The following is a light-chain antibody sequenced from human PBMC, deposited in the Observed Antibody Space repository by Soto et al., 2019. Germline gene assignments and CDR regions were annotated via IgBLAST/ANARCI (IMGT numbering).Light chain of an antibody. Sequence: DIQLTQSPSFLSASVGDRVTITCRASQGISSYLAWYQQKPGKAPKLLIYAASTLQSGVPSRFSGSGSGTEVTLTISSLQPEDFATYYCQKLNIYLTFGGGTKVEIK. CDR3: QKLNIYLT. J-gene: IGKJ4*01. CDR2: AAS. V-gene: IGKV1-9*01. CDR1: QGISSY.